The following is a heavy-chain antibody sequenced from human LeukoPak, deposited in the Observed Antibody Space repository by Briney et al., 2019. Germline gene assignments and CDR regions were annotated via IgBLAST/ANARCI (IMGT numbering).Heavy chain of an antibody. J-gene: IGHJ6*03. Sequence: GGSLRLSCAASGFTFSNFAMSWVRQAPGKGLEWVSGISGSGGSTYYVDSVKGRFTISRDNSKNTLYLQMNSLRAEDTAVYYCARHRRRDGYSIETSYYYYYYMDVWGKGTTVTVSS. CDR3: ARHRRRDGYSIETSYYYYYYMDV. V-gene: IGHV3-23*01. CDR1: GFTFSNFA. CDR2: ISGSGGST. D-gene: IGHD5-24*01.